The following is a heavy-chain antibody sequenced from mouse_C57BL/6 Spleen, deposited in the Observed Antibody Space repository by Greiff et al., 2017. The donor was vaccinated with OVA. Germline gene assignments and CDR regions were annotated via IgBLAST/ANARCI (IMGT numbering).Heavy chain of an antibody. Sequence: QVQLQQSGAELMKPGASVKLSCKATGYTFTGYWIEWVKQRPGHGLEWIGEILPGSGSTNYNEKFKGKATFTADTSSNTAYMQLSSLTTEDSAIYYGASLSTMVRGYFDYWGQGTTLTVAS. V-gene: IGHV1-9*01. J-gene: IGHJ2*01. CDR2: ILPGSGST. CDR3: ASLSTMVRGYFDY. D-gene: IGHD2-2*01. CDR1: GYTFTGYW.